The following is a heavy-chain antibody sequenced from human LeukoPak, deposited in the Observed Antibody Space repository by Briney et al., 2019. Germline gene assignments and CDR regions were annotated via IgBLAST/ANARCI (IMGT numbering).Heavy chain of an antibody. CDR3: ARESEGGYSYGYLGAFDI. J-gene: IGHJ3*02. CDR2: IKQDGSEK. CDR1: GFTFSSYW. Sequence: PGGSLRLSCAASGFTFSSYWMSWVRQAPGKGLEWVANIKQDGSEKYYVDSVKGRFTISRDNAKNSLYLQMNSLRAEDTAVYYCARESEGGYSYGYLGAFDIWGQGTMVTVSS. V-gene: IGHV3-7*01. D-gene: IGHD5-18*01.